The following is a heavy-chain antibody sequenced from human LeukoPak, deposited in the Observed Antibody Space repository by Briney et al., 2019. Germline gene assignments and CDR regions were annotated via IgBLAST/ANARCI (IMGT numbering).Heavy chain of an antibody. Sequence: PGGSLRLSCAASGFTFSSYWMSWVRQAPGKGLEWVANIKQDGSEKYYVDSVKGRFTISRDNAKNSLYLQMNSLRAEDTAVYYCAREDGSTFGGTFDYWGQGTLVTVSS. CDR2: IKQDGSEK. J-gene: IGHJ4*02. CDR1: GFTFSSYW. V-gene: IGHV3-7*01. CDR3: AREDGSTFGGTFDY. D-gene: IGHD2/OR15-2a*01.